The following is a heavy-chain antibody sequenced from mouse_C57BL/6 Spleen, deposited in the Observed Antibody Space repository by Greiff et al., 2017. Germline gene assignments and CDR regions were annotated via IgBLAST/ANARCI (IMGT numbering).Heavy chain of an antibody. CDR3: AWGARITLDY. CDR1: GFTFSDYG. V-gene: IGHV5-17*01. D-gene: IGHD2-4*01. CDR2: ISSGRSTI. J-gene: IGHJ2*01. Sequence: EVQVVESGGGLVKPGGSLKLSCAASGFTFSDYGMHWVRQATEKGLEWVAYISSGRSTIYYADTVKGRFTISRDNAKNTLFLQVTSLRYEDTAMYYCAWGARITLDYWGQDATRTVSS.